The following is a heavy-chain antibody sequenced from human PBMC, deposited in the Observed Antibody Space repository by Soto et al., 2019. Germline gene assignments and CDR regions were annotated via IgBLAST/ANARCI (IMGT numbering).Heavy chain of an antibody. Sequence: PSETLSLTCTVSGGSISSSSYYWGWIRQPPGKGLEWIGSIYYSGSTYYNPSLKSRVTISVDTSKNQFSLKLSSVTAADTAVYYCARHGSVSYYHILTGPTGNWFDPWGQGTLVTVSS. CDR2: IYYSGST. CDR3: ARHGSVSYYHILTGPTGNWFDP. J-gene: IGHJ5*02. D-gene: IGHD3-9*01. CDR1: GGSISSSSYY. V-gene: IGHV4-39*01.